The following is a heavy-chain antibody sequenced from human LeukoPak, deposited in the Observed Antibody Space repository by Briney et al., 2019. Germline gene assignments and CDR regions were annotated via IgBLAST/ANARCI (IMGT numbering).Heavy chain of an antibody. CDR3: ARDVVGRGYCSDATCFPDYYGMDV. Sequence: ASVKVSCKASGYTFTGYYMHWVRQAPGQGLEWMGWINPNSGGTNYAQKFQGWVTMTRDTSISTAYMELSRLRSDDTAVYYCARDVVGRGYCSDATCFPDYYGMDVWGQGTTVTVSS. D-gene: IGHD2-15*01. CDR1: GYTFTGYY. J-gene: IGHJ6*02. CDR2: INPNSGGT. V-gene: IGHV1-2*04.